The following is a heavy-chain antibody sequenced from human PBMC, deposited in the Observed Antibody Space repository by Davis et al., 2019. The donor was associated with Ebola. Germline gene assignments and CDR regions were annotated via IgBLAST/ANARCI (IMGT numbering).Heavy chain of an antibody. CDR1: GYTFTSYG. CDR2: INPSGGST. Sequence: ASVKVSCKASGYTFTSYGISWVRQAPGQGLEWMGIINPSGGSTSYAQKFQGRVTMTRDTSTSTAYMELRSLRSDDTAVYYCARGTYYYGVDAFDIWGQGTMVTVSS. V-gene: IGHV1-46*01. CDR3: ARGTYYYGVDAFDI. J-gene: IGHJ3*02. D-gene: IGHD3-10*01.